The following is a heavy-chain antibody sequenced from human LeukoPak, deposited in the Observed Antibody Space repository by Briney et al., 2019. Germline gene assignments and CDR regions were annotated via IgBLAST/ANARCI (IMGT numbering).Heavy chain of an antibody. V-gene: IGHV3-48*01. CDR1: GFTFSSYR. D-gene: IGHD3-10*01. CDR3: AGDFYGSGSYSK. CDR2: ISSSSSTI. Sequence: GGSLRLSCAASGFTFSSYRMNWVRQAPGKGLEWVSYISSSSSTIYYADSVKGRFTISRDNAKNSLYLQMNSLRAEDTAVYYCAGDFYGSGSYSKWGQGTLVTVSS. J-gene: IGHJ4*02.